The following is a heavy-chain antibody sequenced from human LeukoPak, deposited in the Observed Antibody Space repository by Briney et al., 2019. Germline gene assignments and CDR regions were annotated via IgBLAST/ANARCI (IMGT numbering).Heavy chain of an antibody. CDR3: AKDVRATVTTGYYYYYMDV. D-gene: IGHD4-17*01. V-gene: IGHV3-23*01. CDR2: ISGSGGTT. Sequence: PGGSLRLSCAASGFTFSSYVMSWVRQAPGKGLEWVSSISGSGGTTYYAGSVKGRFTISRDNSKNTLYLQMNSLRAEDTAVYYCAKDVRATVTTGYYYYYMDVWGKGTTVTISS. J-gene: IGHJ6*03. CDR1: GFTFSSYV.